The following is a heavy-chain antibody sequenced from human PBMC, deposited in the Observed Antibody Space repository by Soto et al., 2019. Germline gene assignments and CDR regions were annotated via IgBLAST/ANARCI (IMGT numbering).Heavy chain of an antibody. J-gene: IGHJ6*02. CDR3: ARDTHYAILTGYYVPYYYYGMDV. CDR2: ISISSSYI. CDR1: GFTFSSYS. V-gene: IGHV3-21*01. Sequence: GGSLSLSCAPSGFTFSSYSMNWVRQAPGKGLEWVSSISISSSYIYYADSVKGRFTISRDNAKNSLYLQMNSLRAEDTAVYYCARDTHYAILTGYYVPYYYYGMDVWGQGTTVTVSS. D-gene: IGHD3-9*01.